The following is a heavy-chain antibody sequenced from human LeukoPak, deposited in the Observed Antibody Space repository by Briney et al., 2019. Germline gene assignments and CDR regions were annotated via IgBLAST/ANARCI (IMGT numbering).Heavy chain of an antibody. V-gene: IGHV1-69*05. D-gene: IGHD3-22*01. CDR3: ARFTSYYYDSSGWDY. Sequence: GASVKVSCKASGGTFSSYEISWVRQAPGQGLEWMGGIIPMFGTAKYAQKFQGRVTITTDKSTSTAYMELSSLRSEDTAVYYCARFTSYYYDSSGWDYWGQGTLVTVSS. CDR2: IIPMFGTA. J-gene: IGHJ4*02. CDR1: GGTFSSYE.